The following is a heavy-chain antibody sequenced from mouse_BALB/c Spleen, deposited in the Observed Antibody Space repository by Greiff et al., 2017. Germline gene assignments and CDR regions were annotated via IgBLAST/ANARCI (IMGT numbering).Heavy chain of an antibody. CDR3: ARSGYGNYFDY. Sequence: VQLQESGAELAKPGASVKMSCKASGYTFTSYWMHWVKQRPGQGLEWIGWIYPGNVNTKYNEKFKGKATLTADKSSSTAYMQLSSLTSEDSAVYFCARSGYGNYFDYWGQGTTLTVSS. V-gene: IGHV1-7*01. CDR2: IYPGNVNT. CDR1: GYTFTSYW. J-gene: IGHJ2*01. D-gene: IGHD2-10*02.